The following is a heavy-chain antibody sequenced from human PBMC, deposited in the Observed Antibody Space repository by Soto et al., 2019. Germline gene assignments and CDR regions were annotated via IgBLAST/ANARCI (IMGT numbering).Heavy chain of an antibody. Sequence: QVQLQESGPGLVKPSETLSLTCTVSGGSISSYYWSWIRQPPGKGLEWIGYIYYSGSTNYNPSLKSRVTISVDTSKNQFSLKLSSVTAADTAVYYCARDSGGSAEYFQHWGQGTLVTVSS. D-gene: IGHD2-15*01. CDR3: ARDSGGSAEYFQH. J-gene: IGHJ1*01. CDR1: GGSISSYY. CDR2: IYYSGST. V-gene: IGHV4-59*01.